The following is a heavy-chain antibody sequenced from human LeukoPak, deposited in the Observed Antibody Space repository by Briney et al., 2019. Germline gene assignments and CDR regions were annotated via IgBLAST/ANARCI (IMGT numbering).Heavy chain of an antibody. Sequence: GRSLRLSCAASEFTFSSYDMHWARQAPGKGLEWVAVISHDENNKYYADSVKGRFTISRDNSKNTLYLQMNSLRAEDTAVYFCAKDRIAYSSRWHYFDYWGQGALVTVSS. CDR2: ISHDENNK. CDR3: AKDRIAYSSRWHYFDY. CDR1: EFTFSSYD. J-gene: IGHJ4*02. V-gene: IGHV3-30*18. D-gene: IGHD6-13*01.